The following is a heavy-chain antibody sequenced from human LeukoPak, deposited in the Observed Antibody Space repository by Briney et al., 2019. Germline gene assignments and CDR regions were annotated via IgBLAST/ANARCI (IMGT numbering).Heavy chain of an antibody. CDR3: ARDRGPYSGYDSYYFDY. V-gene: IGHV4-39*02. Sequence: SETLSLTCTVSGGSISSSSYYWGWIRQPPGKGLEWIGSIYYSGSTYYNPSLKSRATISVDTSKNQFSLKLSSVTAADTAVYYCARDRGPYSGYDSYYFDYWGQGTLVTVSS. D-gene: IGHD5-12*01. CDR1: GGSISSSSYY. J-gene: IGHJ4*02. CDR2: IYYSGST.